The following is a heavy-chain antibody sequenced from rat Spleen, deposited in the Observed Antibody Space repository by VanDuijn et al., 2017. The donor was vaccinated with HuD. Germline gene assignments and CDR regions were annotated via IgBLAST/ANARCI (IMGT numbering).Heavy chain of an antibody. Sequence: EVQLVETGGGLVQPGKSLKLSCVASGFTFSRYWMYWVRQAPGKGLEWVSSVSSDGVNTYYPDSVKGRFTISRDNAESTLYLQMNSLRSEDTATYYCTRDWDYWGQGVMVTVSS. V-gene: IGHV5-58*01. CDR3: TRDWDY. CDR2: VSSDGVNT. CDR1: GFTFSRYW. J-gene: IGHJ2*01.